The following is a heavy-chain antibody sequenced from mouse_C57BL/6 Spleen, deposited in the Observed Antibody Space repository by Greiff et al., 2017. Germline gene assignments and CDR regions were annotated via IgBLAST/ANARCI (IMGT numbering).Heavy chain of an antibody. CDR1: GFTFSSYA. CDR3: ARDPRYDGYRYFDV. Sequence: EVKLMESGGGLVKPGGSLKLSCAASGFTFSSYAMSWVRQTPEKRLEWVATISDGGSYTYYPDNVKGRFTISRDNAKNNLYLQMSHLKSEDTAMYYCARDPRYDGYRYFDVWGTGTTVTVSS. D-gene: IGHD2-3*01. V-gene: IGHV5-4*01. CDR2: ISDGGSYT. J-gene: IGHJ1*03.